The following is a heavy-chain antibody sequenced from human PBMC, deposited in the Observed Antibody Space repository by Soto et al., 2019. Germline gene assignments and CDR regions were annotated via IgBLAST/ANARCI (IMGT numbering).Heavy chain of an antibody. CDR3: ASYNYHYSGMDV. D-gene: IGHD3-10*01. V-gene: IGHV5-10-1*01. CDR2: IDPSDSYT. J-gene: IGHJ6*02. CDR1: GYSFTSYW. Sequence: ESLNVSCKGSGYSFTSYWISWVRQMPGKGLEWMGRIDPSDSYTNYSPSFQGHVTISADKSISTAYLQWSSLKASDTAMYYCASYNYHYSGMDVWGQGTTGPVSS.